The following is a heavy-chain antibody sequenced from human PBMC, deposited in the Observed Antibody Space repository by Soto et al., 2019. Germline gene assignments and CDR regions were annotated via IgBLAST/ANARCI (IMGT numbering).Heavy chain of an antibody. V-gene: IGHV3-48*01. D-gene: IGHD2-2*01. CDR1: GFTFSSYS. CDR2: ISSSSSTI. Sequence: PGGSLRLSCAASGFTFSSYSMNWVRQAPGKGLEWVSYISSSSSTIYYADSVKGRFTISRDNAKNSLYLQMNSLRAEDTAVYYCARAIGYCSSTSCAPGPEFDPWGQGTLVTVSS. J-gene: IGHJ5*02. CDR3: ARAIGYCSSTSCAPGPEFDP.